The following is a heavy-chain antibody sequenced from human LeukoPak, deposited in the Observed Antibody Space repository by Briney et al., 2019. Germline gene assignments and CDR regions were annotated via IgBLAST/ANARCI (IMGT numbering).Heavy chain of an antibody. J-gene: IGHJ4*02. D-gene: IGHD3-16*02. CDR1: GFTFSSYA. Sequence: GGSLRLSCAASGFTFSSYAMSWVRQAPGKGLEWVSAISGSGGSTYYADSVKGRFTISRDNSKNALYLQMNSLRAEDTAVYYCARDYRYGEIDYWGQGTLVTVSS. CDR2: ISGSGGST. CDR3: ARDYRYGEIDY. V-gene: IGHV3-23*01.